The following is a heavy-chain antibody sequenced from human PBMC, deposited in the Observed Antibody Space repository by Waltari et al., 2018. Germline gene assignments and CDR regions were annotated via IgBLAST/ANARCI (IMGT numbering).Heavy chain of an antibody. CDR3: AASIFGEPNDY. Sequence: VQLQQWGAGLLKPSETLYLTCAVYGGSFSGYYWSWIRQPPGKGLEWIVEINHSGSPNSNPSLKSRVTISVDTSKNQFSLKLSSVTAADTAVYYCAASIFGEPNDYWGQGTLVTVSS. V-gene: IGHV4-34*01. CDR1: GGSFSGYY. D-gene: IGHD3-3*01. CDR2: INHSGSP. J-gene: IGHJ4*02.